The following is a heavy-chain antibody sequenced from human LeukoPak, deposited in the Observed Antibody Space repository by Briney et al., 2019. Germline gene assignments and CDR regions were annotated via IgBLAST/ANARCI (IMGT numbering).Heavy chain of an antibody. CDR3: ARDTYSYGPELQTYNWFDP. CDR1: GFTFSSYA. V-gene: IGHV3-30-3*01. Sequence: GGSLRLSCAASGFTFSSYAMQWVRQAPGKGLEWVAVISYDGSNKYYADSVKGRFTISRDNSKNTLYLQMNSLRAEDTAVYYCARDTYSYGPELQTYNWFDPWGQGTLVTVSS. J-gene: IGHJ5*02. CDR2: ISYDGSNK. D-gene: IGHD5-18*01.